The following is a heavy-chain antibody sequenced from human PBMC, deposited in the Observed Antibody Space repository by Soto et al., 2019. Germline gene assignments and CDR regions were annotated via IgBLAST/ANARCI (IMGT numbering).Heavy chain of an antibody. CDR3: ATTGSSRPTSDY. V-gene: IGHV4-39*01. CDR1: GGSISSSSYY. J-gene: IGHJ4*02. CDR2: IYYSGST. Sequence: PSETLSLTCTVSGGSISSSSYYWGWIRQPPGKGLEWIGSIYYSGSTYYNPSLKSRVTIPVDTSKNQFSLKLSSVTAADTAVYYCATTGSSRPTSDYWGQGTLVTVSS. D-gene: IGHD6-13*01.